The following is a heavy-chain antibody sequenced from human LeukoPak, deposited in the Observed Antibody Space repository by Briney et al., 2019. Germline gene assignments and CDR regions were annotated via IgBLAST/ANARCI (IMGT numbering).Heavy chain of an antibody. D-gene: IGHD6-13*01. Sequence: GGSLRLSCAASGFTFSSYGMNWVRQAPGKGLEWVSYIRSSSSTICYADSVKGRFTISRDNAKNSLYLQMNSLRAEDTAVYYCAREGVSISSYSSSWYSNWGQGTLVTVSS. CDR1: GFTFSSYG. CDR2: IRSSSSTI. CDR3: AREGVSISSYSSSWYSN. J-gene: IGHJ4*02. V-gene: IGHV3-48*01.